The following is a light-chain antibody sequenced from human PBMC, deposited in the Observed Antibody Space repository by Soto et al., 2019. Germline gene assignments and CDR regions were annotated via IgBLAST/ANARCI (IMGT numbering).Light chain of an antibody. J-gene: IGKJ5*01. CDR1: QSISTY. Sequence: IPPTHPPSPQSPSVGDRVAITXXASQSISTYLNWYQQKPGKAPKVLIYAASNWQSGVPPRFSGSGSGTDFTLTISSLQPEDVATYFCQQSYRTPTTFGQGTLLEIK. CDR2: AAS. V-gene: IGKV1-39*01. CDR3: QQSYRTPTT.